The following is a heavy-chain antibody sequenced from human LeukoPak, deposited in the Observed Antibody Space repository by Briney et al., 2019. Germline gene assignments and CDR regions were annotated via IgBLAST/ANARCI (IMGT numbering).Heavy chain of an antibody. CDR3: ARFIQDNNWYSSFDY. Sequence: SETLSLTCSVSGGSINSYYWSWMRQPPGKGLEWIGYVYYSGSTSYNPSLKSRVTMSVDTSKNQFSLKLTSATAADTAVYFCARFIQDNNWYSSFDYWGQGVLVTVSS. V-gene: IGHV4-59*01. D-gene: IGHD1-1*01. CDR2: VYYSGST. J-gene: IGHJ4*02. CDR1: GGSINSYY.